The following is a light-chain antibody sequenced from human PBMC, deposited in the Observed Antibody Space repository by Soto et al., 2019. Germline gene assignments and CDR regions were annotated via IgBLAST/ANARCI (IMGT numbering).Light chain of an antibody. V-gene: IGKV3-11*01. CDR2: GAS. CDR1: QSVSNF. J-gene: IGKJ4*01. Sequence: EIVLTQSPATLSLSPGERATLSCRASQSVSNFLAWYQQRPGQAPRLLLYGASNRATGTPARFSGSGSGTDFTLTISILEPEDSAVYYCQQRSNRLTFGGGTKVEIK. CDR3: QQRSNRLT.